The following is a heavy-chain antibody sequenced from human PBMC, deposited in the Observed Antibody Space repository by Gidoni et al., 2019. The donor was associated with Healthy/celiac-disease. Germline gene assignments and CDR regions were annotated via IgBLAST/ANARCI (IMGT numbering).Heavy chain of an antibody. CDR1: GFTFSSYG. Sequence: QVQLVESGGGVVQPGRSLRLSCAASGFTFSSYGMHWVRQAPGKGLEWVAVISYDGSNKYYADSVKGRFTISRDNSKNTLYLQMNSLRAEDTAVYYCAKEYCSGGSCYPFDYWGQGTLVTVSS. CDR3: AKEYCSGGSCYPFDY. CDR2: ISYDGSNK. V-gene: IGHV3-30*18. J-gene: IGHJ4*02. D-gene: IGHD2-15*01.